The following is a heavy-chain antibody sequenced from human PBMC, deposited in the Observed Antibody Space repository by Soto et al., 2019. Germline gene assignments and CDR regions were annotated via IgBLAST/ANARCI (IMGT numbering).Heavy chain of an antibody. CDR3: ARAAMVRGVTHNWFDP. Sequence: QVQLVQSGAEVKKPGASVKVSCKASGYTFTGYYMHWVRQAPGQGLEWMGWINPNSGGTNYAQKFQGWVTMTRDTSISTAYMELSRLRSDDTGVYYCARAAMVRGVTHNWFDPWGQGALVTVSS. D-gene: IGHD3-10*01. CDR2: INPNSGGT. CDR1: GYTFTGYY. V-gene: IGHV1-2*04. J-gene: IGHJ5*02.